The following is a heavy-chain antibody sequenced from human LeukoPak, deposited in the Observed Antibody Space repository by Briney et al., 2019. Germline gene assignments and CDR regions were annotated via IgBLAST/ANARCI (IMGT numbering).Heavy chain of an antibody. D-gene: IGHD2-2*01. Sequence: ASVKVSCKASGYTFTNYDINWVRQATGQGLEWMGWMNPNSGNTDYAQKFQGRVTMTRNTSISTAYMELSSLKSDDTAVYYCARAGVFCSATNCYDYYYYMDVWGKGTTVTISS. V-gene: IGHV1-8*01. CDR3: ARAGVFCSATNCYDYYYYMDV. CDR2: MNPNSGNT. CDR1: GYTFTNYD. J-gene: IGHJ6*03.